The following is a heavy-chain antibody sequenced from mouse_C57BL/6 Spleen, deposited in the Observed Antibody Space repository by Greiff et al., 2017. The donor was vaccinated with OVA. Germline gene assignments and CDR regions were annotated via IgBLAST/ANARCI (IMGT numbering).Heavy chain of an antibody. V-gene: IGHV1-81*01. Sequence: VQLQQSGAELARPGASVKLSCKASGYTFTSYGISWVKQRTGQGLEWIGEIYPRSGNTYYNEKFKGKATLTADKSSSTAYMELRSLTSEDSAVYFCARRYSNYGDYAMDYWGQGTSVTVSS. CDR3: ARRYSNYGDYAMDY. J-gene: IGHJ4*01. CDR2: IYPRSGNT. D-gene: IGHD2-5*01. CDR1: GYTFTSYG.